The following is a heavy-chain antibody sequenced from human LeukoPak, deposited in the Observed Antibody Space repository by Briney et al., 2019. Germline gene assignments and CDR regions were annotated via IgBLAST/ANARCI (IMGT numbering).Heavy chain of an antibody. J-gene: IGHJ6*02. CDR2: IKHDGSEK. CDR1: GFTVSSDY. CDR3: TRGGIWGMDV. D-gene: IGHD1-26*01. V-gene: IGHV3-7*01. Sequence: GGSLRLSCAASGFTVSSDYISWVRQAPGKGLEWVATIKHDGSEKYYVDSVKGRFTISRDSGKNSLYLQMNSLRAEDTAVYYCTRGGIWGMDVWGQGATVIVSS.